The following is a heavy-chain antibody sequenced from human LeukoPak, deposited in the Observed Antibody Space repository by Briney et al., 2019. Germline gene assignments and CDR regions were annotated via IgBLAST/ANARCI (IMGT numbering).Heavy chain of an antibody. CDR3: ARDLAGSRDK. CDR2: ISGSGSGGST. D-gene: IGHD2-15*01. Sequence: TGGSLRLSCAASGFTFSSSAMSWVRQAPGKGLEWVSNISGSGSGGSTYYADSVKGRFTISRDNSKNTLYLQMNSLRAEDTAVYYCARDLAGSRDKWGQGTLVTVSS. CDR1: GFTFSSSA. J-gene: IGHJ4*02. V-gene: IGHV3-23*01.